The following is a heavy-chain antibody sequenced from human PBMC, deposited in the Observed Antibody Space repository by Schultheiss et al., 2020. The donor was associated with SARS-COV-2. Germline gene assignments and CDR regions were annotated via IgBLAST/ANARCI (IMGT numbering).Heavy chain of an antibody. Sequence: SETLSLTCTVSGGSISSSSYYWGWIRQPPGKGLEWIGSMYYSGSTYYNPSLKSRVTISVDTSKNQFSLRLSSVTAADTAVYYCARDMVVTAQSGFYYYYYYMDVWGKGTTVTVSS. CDR1: GGSISSSSYY. J-gene: IGHJ6*03. CDR3: ARDMVVTAQSGFYYYYYYMDV. V-gene: IGHV4-39*02. D-gene: IGHD2-21*02. CDR2: MYYSGST.